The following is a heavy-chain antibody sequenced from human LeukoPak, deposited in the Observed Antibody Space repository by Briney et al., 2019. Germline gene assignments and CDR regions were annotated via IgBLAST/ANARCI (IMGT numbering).Heavy chain of an antibody. J-gene: IGHJ4*02. Sequence: ASVKVSCKASGYTFTGYYMHWVRQAPGQGLEWMGWINPNSGGTNYAQKFQGRVTMTRDTSISTAYMELSRLRPDDTAVYYCARDGYSSSSPFFDYWGQGTLVTVSS. CDR1: GYTFTGYY. D-gene: IGHD6-6*01. CDR2: INPNSGGT. V-gene: IGHV1-2*02. CDR3: ARDGYSSSSPFFDY.